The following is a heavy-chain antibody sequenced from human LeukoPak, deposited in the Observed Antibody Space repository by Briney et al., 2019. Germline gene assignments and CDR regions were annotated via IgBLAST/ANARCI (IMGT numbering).Heavy chain of an antibody. Sequence: GGSLRLSCAVSGFTFSGYWMGWVRQAPGKGLEWVANIKQDGSEKHYVDSLEGRFTISRDNAKNTLYLQMNSLRAEDTAVYFCARDSIAAAGDFDYWGQGTLVTVSS. CDR1: GFTFSGYW. D-gene: IGHD6-13*01. CDR3: ARDSIAAAGDFDY. V-gene: IGHV3-7*01. J-gene: IGHJ4*02. CDR2: IKQDGSEK.